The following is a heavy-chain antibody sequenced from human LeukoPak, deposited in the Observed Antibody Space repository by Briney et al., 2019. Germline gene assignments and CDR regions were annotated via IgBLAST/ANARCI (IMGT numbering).Heavy chain of an antibody. Sequence: QAGGSLGLSCAASGFTFSSYGMHWVRQAPGKGLEWVAVISYDGSNKYYADSVKGRFTISRDNSKNTLYLQMNSLRAEDTAVYYCAIDLGYFAQDWGQGTLVTVSS. CDR1: GFTFSSYG. V-gene: IGHV3-30*03. CDR3: AIDLGYFAQD. J-gene: IGHJ4*02. CDR2: ISYDGSNK. D-gene: IGHD3-9*01.